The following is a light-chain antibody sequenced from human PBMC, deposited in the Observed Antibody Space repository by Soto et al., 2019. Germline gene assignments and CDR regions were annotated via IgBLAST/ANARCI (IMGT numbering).Light chain of an antibody. V-gene: IGKV3-15*01. Sequence: EIVMTQSPATLSVSQGERVTLSCRASQSISINLAWYQRKPGQSPILLFSGASTRATVVPVRFSVSGSGTEFTLSIFSLQSEDFAVYFCQQHNNWPPTFGQGTKVDIK. CDR3: QQHNNWPPT. J-gene: IGKJ1*01. CDR2: GAS. CDR1: QSISIN.